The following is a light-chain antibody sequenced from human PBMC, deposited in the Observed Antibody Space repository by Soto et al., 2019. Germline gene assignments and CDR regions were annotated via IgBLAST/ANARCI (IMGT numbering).Light chain of an antibody. CDR2: KAS. CDR1: QTISSW. J-gene: IGKJ1*01. Sequence: DIQMTQSPSSVSASVGDRVTITCRASQTISSWLAWYQQKPGKAPKLLIYKASTLKSGVPSRFSGSGSGTEFTLTISSLQPEDFAVYYCQQYKNGWTFGQGTKVDIK. CDR3: QQYKNGWT. V-gene: IGKV1-5*03.